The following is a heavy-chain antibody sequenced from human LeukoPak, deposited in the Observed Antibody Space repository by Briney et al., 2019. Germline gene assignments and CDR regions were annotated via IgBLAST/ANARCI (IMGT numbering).Heavy chain of an antibody. J-gene: IGHJ4*02. D-gene: IGHD5-18*01. V-gene: IGHV1-18*01. Sequence: ASVKVSCKASGYTFTSYGISWVRQAPGQGLEWMGWISAYNGNTNYAQKLQGRVTMTTDTSTSTANMKLRSLRSHDTAVYYSARLRSGYRYGTSDYWGQGTLVSV. CDR1: GYTFTSYG. CDR2: ISAYNGNT. CDR3: ARLRSGYRYGTSDY.